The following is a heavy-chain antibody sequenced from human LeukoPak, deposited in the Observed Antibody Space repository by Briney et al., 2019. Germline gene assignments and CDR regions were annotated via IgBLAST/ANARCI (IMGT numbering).Heavy chain of an antibody. D-gene: IGHD2-2*01. CDR3: ARGTDCSSSSCYFWFDP. CDR1: GGSISSGDYY. V-gene: IGHV4-30-2*01. Sequence: PSETLSLTCTVSGGSISSGDYYWSWIRQPPGKGLEWIGYIYHSGSTYYNPSLKSRVTISVDRSMNQFSLKLTSVTAADTAVYHCARGTDCSSSSCYFWFDPWGQGTLVTVSS. J-gene: IGHJ5*02. CDR2: IYHSGST.